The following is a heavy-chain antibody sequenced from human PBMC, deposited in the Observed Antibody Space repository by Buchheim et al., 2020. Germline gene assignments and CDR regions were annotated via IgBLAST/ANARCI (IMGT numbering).Heavy chain of an antibody. Sequence: QVQLVESGGGVVQPGRSLRLSCAASGFTFSSYCMHWVRQAPGKGLEWVAFIRYDGSNKYYADSVKGRFTISRDNSKNTLYLQMNSLRAEDTAVYYCAKAGATVTKRADWFDPWGQGTL. D-gene: IGHD4-17*01. J-gene: IGHJ5*02. CDR1: GFTFSSYC. V-gene: IGHV3-30*02. CDR2: IRYDGSNK. CDR3: AKAGATVTKRADWFDP.